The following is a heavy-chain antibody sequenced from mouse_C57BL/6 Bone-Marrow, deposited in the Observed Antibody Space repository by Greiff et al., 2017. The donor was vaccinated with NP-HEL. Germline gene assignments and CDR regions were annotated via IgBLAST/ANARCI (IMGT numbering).Heavy chain of an antibody. D-gene: IGHD4-1*01. CDR1: GFSLTSYG. Sequence: QVQLKQSGPGLVQPSQSLSITCTVSGFSLTSYGVHWVRQSPGKGLEWLGVLWSGGSTDYNAAFISRLGISKDNSKSTVFFKMYSLQADDTAIYYCARSRLGRGDFDYWGQGTTLTVSS. J-gene: IGHJ2*01. CDR3: ARSRLGRGDFDY. V-gene: IGHV2-2*01. CDR2: LWSGGST.